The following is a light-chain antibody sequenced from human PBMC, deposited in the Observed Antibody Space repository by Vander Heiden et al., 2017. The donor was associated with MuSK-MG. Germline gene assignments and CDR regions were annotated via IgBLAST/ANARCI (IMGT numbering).Light chain of an antibody. CDR2: LGS. CDR3: RQALQTPLT. V-gene: IGKV2-28*01. Sequence: IVMTQSPLSLPVTPGEPASISCRSSQSLLHRNGHNCLDWYLQRPGQSPQLLIYLGSNRASGVPDRFSGSGSGTDFTLKISRVEAEDVGVYYCRQALQTPLTFGGGTKVEIK. J-gene: IGKJ4*01. CDR1: QSLLHRNGHNC.